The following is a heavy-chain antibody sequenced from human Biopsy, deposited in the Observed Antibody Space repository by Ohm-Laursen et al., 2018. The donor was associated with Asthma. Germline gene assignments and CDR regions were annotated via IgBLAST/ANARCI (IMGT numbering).Heavy chain of an antibody. J-gene: IGHJ5*01. D-gene: IGHD1-1*01. CDR1: GDSISTTNY. V-gene: IGHV4-39*01. CDR2: VYYSGTS. CDR3: ARHWSGNGWHDTYSWFDP. Sequence: GTLSLTCSVSGDSISTTNYWSWIRQPPGKRLEWIGSVYYSGTSYYNPSLKGRLTISVDTSKNQFSLNLGSVTAADTAVYYCARHWSGNGWHDTYSWFDPWGQGSQVTVSS.